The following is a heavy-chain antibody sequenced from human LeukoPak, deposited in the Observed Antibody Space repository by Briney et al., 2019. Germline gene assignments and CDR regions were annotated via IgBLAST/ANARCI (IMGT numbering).Heavy chain of an antibody. CDR3: ATTAVVPAARSFDY. J-gene: IGHJ4*02. Sequence: ASVKVSCKASGCTFTSYGISWVRQAPGQGLEWMGWISAYNGNTNYAQKLQGRVTMTTDTSTSTAYMELRSLRSNDTAVYYCATTAVVPAARSFDYWGQGTLVTVSS. D-gene: IGHD2-2*01. CDR2: ISAYNGNT. V-gene: IGHV1-18*01. CDR1: GCTFTSYG.